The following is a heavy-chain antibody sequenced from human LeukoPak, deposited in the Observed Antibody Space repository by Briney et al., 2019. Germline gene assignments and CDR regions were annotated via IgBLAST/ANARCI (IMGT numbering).Heavy chain of an antibody. J-gene: IGHJ4*02. Sequence: GGSLRLSCSASGFTVSSDYMSWVRQAPGKGLEWLSVIYSGGSTYYADSVKGQFTISRDNSKNTLFLQMNSLRAEDTAVYYCARENYGDHYFDYWGQGTLVTVSS. CDR3: ARENYGDHYFDY. CDR2: IYSGGST. CDR1: GFTVSSDY. D-gene: IGHD4-17*01. V-gene: IGHV3-66*02.